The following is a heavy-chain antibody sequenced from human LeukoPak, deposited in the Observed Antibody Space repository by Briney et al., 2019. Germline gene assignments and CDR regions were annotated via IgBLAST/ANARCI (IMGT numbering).Heavy chain of an antibody. J-gene: IGHJ4*02. CDR2: ISSSSSYI. V-gene: IGHV3-21*01. CDR3: ARDGGGRDFDY. D-gene: IGHD3-16*01. CDR1: GLTVSSNY. Sequence: GGSLRLSCAASGLTVSSNYMNWVRQAPGKGLEWVSSISSSSSYIYYADSVKGRFTISRDNAKNSLYLQMNSLRAEDTAVYYCARDGGGRDFDYWGQGTLVTVSS.